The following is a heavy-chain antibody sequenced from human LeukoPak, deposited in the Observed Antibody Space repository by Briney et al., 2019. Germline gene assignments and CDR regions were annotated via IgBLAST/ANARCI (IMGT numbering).Heavy chain of an antibody. CDR2: ISYDGSNK. D-gene: IGHD3-22*01. Sequence: GGSLRLSCAASGFTFSSYAMHWVRPAPGKGLEWVAVISYDGSNKYYADYVKGRFTISRDNSKNTLYLQMNSLRAEDTAVYYCARGVYYYDSSGSTLGYFDFWGQGTLVTVSS. J-gene: IGHJ4*02. V-gene: IGHV3-30-3*01. CDR3: ARGVYYYDSSGSTLGYFDF. CDR1: GFTFSSYA.